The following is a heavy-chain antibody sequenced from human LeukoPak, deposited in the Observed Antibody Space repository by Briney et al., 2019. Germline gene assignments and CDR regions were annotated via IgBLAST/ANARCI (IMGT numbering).Heavy chain of an antibody. CDR1: GFTFSSYG. CDR3: ARGVSYWYFDL. Sequence: GGSLRLSCAASGFTFSSYGMSWVRQAPGKGLEWVSVIYSGGSTYYADSVKGRFTISRDNSKNTLYLQMNSLRAEDTAVYYCARGVSYWYFDLWGRGTPVTVSS. J-gene: IGHJ2*01. D-gene: IGHD2-8*01. V-gene: IGHV3-66*01. CDR2: IYSGGST.